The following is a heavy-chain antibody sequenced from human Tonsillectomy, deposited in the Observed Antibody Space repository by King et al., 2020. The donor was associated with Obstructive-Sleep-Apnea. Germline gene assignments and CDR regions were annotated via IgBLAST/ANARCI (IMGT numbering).Heavy chain of an antibody. CDR2: ISYSGST. Sequence: VQLQESGPGLVKPSETLSLTCTVSGFSISSGYYWGWIRQPPGKGLEWIGSISYSGSTFYNPSLRGRLTISVDTSENQFSLKLTSVTAADTAVYYCAKDRGVGALSYNWGQGSLVTGSS. J-gene: IGHJ1*01. CDR3: AKDRGVGALSYN. V-gene: IGHV4-38-2*02. CDR1: GFSISSGYY. D-gene: IGHD3-10*01.